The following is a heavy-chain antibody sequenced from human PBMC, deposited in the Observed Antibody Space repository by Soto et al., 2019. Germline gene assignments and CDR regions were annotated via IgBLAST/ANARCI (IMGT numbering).Heavy chain of an antibody. Sequence: QVQLVQSGAEVRKPGASVKVSCKASGYIFTTFGIDWVRQAPGQGLEWMGWISAYNGNRDFAQNVRDRVTMTTDTSTNSAHMEVRSLRSDDTADYARARDEGTGLDYWGQGTLVTVSS. V-gene: IGHV1-18*01. CDR1: GYIFTTFG. CDR3: ARDEGTGLDY. CDR2: ISAYNGNR. D-gene: IGHD1-1*01. J-gene: IGHJ4*02.